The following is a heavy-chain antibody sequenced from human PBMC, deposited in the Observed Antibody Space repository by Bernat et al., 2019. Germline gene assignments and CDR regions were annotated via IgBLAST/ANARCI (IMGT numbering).Heavy chain of an antibody. CDR2: ISSNEGST. CDR1: GFTFSSYA. D-gene: IGHD6-19*01. Sequence: EVQLVESGGGLVQPGGSLRLSCAASGFTFSSYAMHWVRQAPGKGLEYVSAISSNEGSTYYANSVKGRFTISRDNSKNTLYLQMGSLRAEDMAVYYCARGSGAVAGTTDYWGQGTLVTVSS. J-gene: IGHJ4*02. V-gene: IGHV3-64*01. CDR3: ARGSGAVAGTTDY.